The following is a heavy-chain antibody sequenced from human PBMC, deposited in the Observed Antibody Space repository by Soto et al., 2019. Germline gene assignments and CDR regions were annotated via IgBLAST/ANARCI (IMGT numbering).Heavy chain of an antibody. CDR3: AIEMATISDYYGMDV. CDR1: GYSFTSYW. J-gene: IGHJ6*02. D-gene: IGHD5-12*01. V-gene: IGHV5-10-1*01. Sequence: GESLKISCKGSGYSFTSYWISWVRQMPGKGLEWMGRIDPSDSYTNYSPSFQGHVTISADKSISTAYLQWSSPKASDTAMYYCAIEMATISDYYGMDVWGQGTTVTVSS. CDR2: IDPSDSYT.